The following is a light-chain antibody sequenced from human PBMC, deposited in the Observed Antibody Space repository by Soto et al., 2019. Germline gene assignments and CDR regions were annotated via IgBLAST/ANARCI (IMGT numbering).Light chain of an antibody. CDR2: EVS. V-gene: IGLV2-14*01. CDR3: SSYTDSSAVV. Sequence: QSALTQPASVSGSPGKSITISGTGTSSDVGTYNFVAWYQQHPGNAPKLILFEVSNRPSGVSNRFSGSKSGNTASLTISGLQAEDEADYYCSSYTDSSAVVFGGGTKVTVL. J-gene: IGLJ2*01. CDR1: SSDVGTYNF.